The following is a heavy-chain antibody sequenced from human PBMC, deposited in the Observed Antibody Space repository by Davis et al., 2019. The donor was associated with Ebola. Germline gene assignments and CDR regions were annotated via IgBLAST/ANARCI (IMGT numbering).Heavy chain of an antibody. D-gene: IGHD3-22*01. CDR2: IYPGDSGT. CDR3: AKQESLYGSSDY. V-gene: IGHV5-51*01. Sequence: GESLKISCESFGYNFATYWIGWVRQMPGKGLEWMGIIYPGDSGTRYSPSFEGQVTISVDRSISTAYLQWSSLKASDTAMYYCAKQESLYGSSDYWGQGTLVTVSS. J-gene: IGHJ4*02. CDR1: GYNFATYW.